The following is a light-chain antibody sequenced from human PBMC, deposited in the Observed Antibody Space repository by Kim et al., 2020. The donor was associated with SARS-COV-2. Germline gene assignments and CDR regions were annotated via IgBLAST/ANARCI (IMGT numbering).Light chain of an antibody. V-gene: IGKV1-27*01. CDR3: QKYNTAPWT. Sequence: DIQITQSPSSLSASVGDGVTITCRASQGISNYLAWYQQKPGKPPKLLIYAATALQLGVSSRFSGSGSGTDFTLTISDLQPEDVATYYCQKYNTAPWTFGHGTKVDIK. J-gene: IGKJ1*01. CDR2: AAT. CDR1: QGISNY.